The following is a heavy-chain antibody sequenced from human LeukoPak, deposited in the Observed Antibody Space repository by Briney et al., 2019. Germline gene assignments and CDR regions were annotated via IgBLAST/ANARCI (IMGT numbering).Heavy chain of an antibody. CDR1: GFTFSSYA. Sequence: GGSLRLSCAASGFTFSSYAMSWVRQAPGKGLEWVSAISGSGGSTYYADSVKGRFTISRDNSKNTLYLQMNSLETEDTAVYYCTTVGAVAASISHWGQGTLVTVSS. CDR3: TTVGAVAASISH. V-gene: IGHV3-23*01. CDR2: ISGSGGST. J-gene: IGHJ4*02. D-gene: IGHD6-19*01.